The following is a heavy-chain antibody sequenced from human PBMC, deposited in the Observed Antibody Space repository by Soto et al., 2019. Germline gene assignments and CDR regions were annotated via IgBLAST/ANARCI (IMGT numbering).Heavy chain of an antibody. V-gene: IGHV3-74*01. CDR3: ARDFEY. J-gene: IGHJ4*02. CDR1: GFTFSTFW. CDR2: INSDGSST. Sequence: EVQLVESGGGLVQPGGSLRLSCEASGFTFSTFWMHWVRQAPGKVLVWVSRINSDGSSTNYADSVKGRVTISRDNAKNMLYLQMNSLRAEHTAVYYCARDFEYWGQGTLVTVSS.